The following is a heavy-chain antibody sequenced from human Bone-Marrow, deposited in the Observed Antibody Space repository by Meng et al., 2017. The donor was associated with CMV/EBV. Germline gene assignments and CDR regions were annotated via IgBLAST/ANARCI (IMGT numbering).Heavy chain of an antibody. Sequence: SVKVSCKSSGGTFSSYAISWVRQAPGQGLEWMGGIIPIFGTTYYAQKFQDRVRITADESTGTAYMGLNSLRSDDTAVYYCARGLNEFPTGDYGNWFDPWGQGTLVTVSS. CDR1: GGTFSSYA. CDR2: IIPIFGTT. D-gene: IGHD4-17*01. CDR3: ARGLNEFPTGDYGNWFDP. J-gene: IGHJ5*02. V-gene: IGHV1-69*13.